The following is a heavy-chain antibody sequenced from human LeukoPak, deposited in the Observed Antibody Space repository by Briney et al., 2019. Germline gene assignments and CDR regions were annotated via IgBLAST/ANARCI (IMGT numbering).Heavy chain of an antibody. CDR2: INPNSGGT. Sequence: ASVKVSCKASGYTFTGYYMHWERQAPGQGLEWMGWINPNSGGTNYAQKFQGRVTMTRDTSISTAYMELSRLRSDDTAVYYCAIGKLASRRGSWFDPWGQGTLVTVSS. CDR1: GYTFTGYY. V-gene: IGHV1-2*02. CDR3: AIGKLASRRGSWFDP. J-gene: IGHJ5*02. D-gene: IGHD6-6*01.